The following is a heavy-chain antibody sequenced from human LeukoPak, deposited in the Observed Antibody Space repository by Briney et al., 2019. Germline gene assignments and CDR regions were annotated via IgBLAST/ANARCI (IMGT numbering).Heavy chain of an antibody. J-gene: IGHJ4*02. D-gene: IGHD5-24*01. CDR3: AKRRDGYNYFLDY. V-gene: IGHV3-33*06. CDR2: IWYDGSYK. CDR1: GFTFITYG. Sequence: GRSLRLSCAASGFTFITYGMHWVRQAPGKGLEWVALIWYDGSYKYYADSVKGRFTISRDNSKNTLYLQMNSLRAEDTAVYYCAKRRDGYNYFLDYWGQGTLVTVSS.